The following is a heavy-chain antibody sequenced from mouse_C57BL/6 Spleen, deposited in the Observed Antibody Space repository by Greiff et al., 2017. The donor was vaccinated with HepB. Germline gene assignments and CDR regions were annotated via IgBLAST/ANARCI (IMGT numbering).Heavy chain of an antibody. CDR3: ARRITTVVADWYFDV. V-gene: IGHV5-12*01. CDR2: ISNGGGST. CDR1: GFTFSDYY. D-gene: IGHD1-1*01. Sequence: EVQGVESGGGLVQPGGSLKLSCAASGFTFSDYYMYWVRQTPEKRLEWVAYISNGGGSTYYPDTVKGRFTISRDNAKNTQYLQMSRLKSEETAMYYCARRITTVVADWYFDVWGTGTTVTVSS. J-gene: IGHJ1*03.